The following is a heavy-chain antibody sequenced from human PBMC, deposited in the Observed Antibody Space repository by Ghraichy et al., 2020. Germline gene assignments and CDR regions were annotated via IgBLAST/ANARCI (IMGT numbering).Heavy chain of an antibody. D-gene: IGHD3-3*01. CDR3: ARMGITIFGVVIINDY. CDR1: GYTFTSYD. CDR2: MNPNSGNT. J-gene: IGHJ4*02. V-gene: IGHV1-8*01. Sequence: ASVKVSCKASGYTFTSYDINWGRQAPGQGLEWMGWMNPNSGNTGYAQKFQGRVTMTRNTSISTAYMELSSLRSEDTAVYYCARMGITIFGVVIINDYWGQGTLVTVSS.